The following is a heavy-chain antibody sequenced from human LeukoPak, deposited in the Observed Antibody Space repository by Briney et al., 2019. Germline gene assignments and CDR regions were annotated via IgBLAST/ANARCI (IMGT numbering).Heavy chain of an antibody. CDR2: INPIFGTA. CDR3: ARDLAYGGNSGYFDY. D-gene: IGHD4-23*01. Sequence: SVKVSCRASGGTFNSYAISWVRQAPGQGLEWMGVINPIFGTANYAQNFQGRVTITADESTRTAYMELSSLRSEDTAVYYCARDLAYGGNSGYFDYWGQGTLVTVSS. CDR1: GGTFNSYA. J-gene: IGHJ4*02. V-gene: IGHV1-69*01.